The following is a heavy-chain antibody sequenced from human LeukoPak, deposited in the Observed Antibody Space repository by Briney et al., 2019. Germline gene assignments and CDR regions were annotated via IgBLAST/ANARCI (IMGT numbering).Heavy chain of an antibody. CDR2: INSDASTI. CDR3: ARAGYYRFDY. D-gene: IGHD3-10*01. Sequence: GGSLRLSCTASGFTFSNSWVHWVRQAPGKGLMWLSRINSDASTIDYADSVKGRFTTSRDNAKNTLYLQMNSLRAEDTAVYYCARAGYYRFDYWGQGTLVTASS. V-gene: IGHV3-74*01. CDR1: GFTFSNSW. J-gene: IGHJ4*02.